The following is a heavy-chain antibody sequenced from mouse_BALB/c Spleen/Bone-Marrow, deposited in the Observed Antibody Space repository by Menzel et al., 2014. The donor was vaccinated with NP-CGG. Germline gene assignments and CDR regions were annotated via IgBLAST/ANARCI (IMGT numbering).Heavy chain of an antibody. D-gene: IGHD2-3*01. V-gene: IGHV6-6*02. CDR1: GFTFSNYW. Sequence: EVMLVESGGGLVQPGGSMKLSCVASGFTFSNYWMNWVRQSPEKGLEWVAEIRLKSNNCATHYAESVKGRFTISRDDSKSSVYLQMNNLRAEDTGIYYCTSIAPWFAYWGQGALVTVSA. J-gene: IGHJ3*01. CDR3: TSIAPWFAY. CDR2: IRLKSNNCAT.